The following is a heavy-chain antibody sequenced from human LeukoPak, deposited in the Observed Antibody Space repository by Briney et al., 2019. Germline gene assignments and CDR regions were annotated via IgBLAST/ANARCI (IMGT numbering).Heavy chain of an antibody. J-gene: IGHJ4*02. CDR3: ARNYGDYVSSDY. Sequence: XAPGQGXXXMGWISAYNGNTNYAQKLQGRVTITADESTSTAYMELSSLRSEDTAVYYCARNYGDYVSSDYWGQGTLVTVSS. CDR2: ISAYNGNT. V-gene: IGHV1-18*01. D-gene: IGHD4-17*01.